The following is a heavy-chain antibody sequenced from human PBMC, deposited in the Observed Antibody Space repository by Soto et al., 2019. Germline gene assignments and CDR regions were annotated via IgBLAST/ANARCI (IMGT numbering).Heavy chain of an antibody. V-gene: IGHV2-70*11. J-gene: IGHJ6*03. CDR1: GFSLSTSGMC. Sequence: GSGPTLVNPTQTLTLTCTFSGFSLSTSGMCVSWIRQPPGKALEWLARIDWDDDKYYSTSLKTRLTISKDTSKNQVVLTMTNMEPVDTATYYCARSAITIFGDYYYYYYMDVWGKGTTVTVSS. CDR2: IDWDDDK. CDR3: ARSAITIFGDYYYYYYMDV. D-gene: IGHD3-3*01.